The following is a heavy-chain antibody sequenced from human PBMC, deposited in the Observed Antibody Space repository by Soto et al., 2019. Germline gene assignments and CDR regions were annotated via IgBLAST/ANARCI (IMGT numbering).Heavy chain of an antibody. CDR2: INHSGST. V-gene: IGHV4-34*01. J-gene: IGHJ4*02. Sequence: SETLSLTCAVYGGSFSGYYWSWIRQPPGKGLEWIGEINHSGSTNYNPSLKSRVTISVGTSKNQFSLKLSSVTAADTAVYYCARAEGRDTAMVPSNYWGQGTLVTVS. CDR1: GGSFSGYY. D-gene: IGHD5-18*01. CDR3: ARAEGRDTAMVPSNY.